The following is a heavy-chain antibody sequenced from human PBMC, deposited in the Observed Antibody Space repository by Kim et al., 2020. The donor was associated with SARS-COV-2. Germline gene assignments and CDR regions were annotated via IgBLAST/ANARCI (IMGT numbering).Heavy chain of an antibody. J-gene: IGHJ6*02. CDR2: IYPGDSDT. Sequence: GESLKISCKGSGYSFTSYWIGWVRQMPGKGLEWMGIIYPGDSDTRYSPSFQGQVTISADKSISTAYLQWSSLKASDTAMYYCARHVWEMYYGMDVWGQGTTVTVSS. CDR3: ARHVWEMYYGMDV. CDR1: GYSFTSYW. V-gene: IGHV5-51*01. D-gene: IGHD1-26*01.